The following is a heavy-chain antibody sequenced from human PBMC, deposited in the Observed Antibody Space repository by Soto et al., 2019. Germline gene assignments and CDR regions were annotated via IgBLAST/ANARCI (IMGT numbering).Heavy chain of an antibody. CDR2: ISYDGRNK. Sequence: GGSLRLSCAASGFTFSSYAMHWVRQAPGKGLEWVAVISYDGRNKYYADSVKGRFTISRDNSKNTLYLQMNSLRAEDTAVYYCARDEPNYYDSSGPLVGAFDIWGQGSMVTVSS. D-gene: IGHD3-22*01. CDR1: GFTFSSYA. V-gene: IGHV3-30*04. J-gene: IGHJ3*02. CDR3: ARDEPNYYDSSGPLVGAFDI.